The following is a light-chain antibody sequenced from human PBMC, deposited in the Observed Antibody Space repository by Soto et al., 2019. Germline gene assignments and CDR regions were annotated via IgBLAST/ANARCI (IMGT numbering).Light chain of an antibody. J-gene: IGLJ1*01. CDR1: SSDVGSYNL. V-gene: IGLV2-23*02. CDR3: CSYAGSSTTLD. Sequence: QSALTQPASVSGSPGQSITISCTGTSSDVGSYNLVSWYQQHPGKAPKLMIYEVSKRPSGVSNRFSGSTSGNTASLTISGLQAEDEADYYCCSYAGSSTTLDIGPGTKVTVL. CDR2: EVS.